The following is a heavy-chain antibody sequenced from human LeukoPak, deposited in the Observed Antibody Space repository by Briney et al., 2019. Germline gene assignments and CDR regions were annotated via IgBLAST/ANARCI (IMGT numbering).Heavy chain of an antibody. D-gene: IGHD6-19*01. J-gene: IGHJ5*02. V-gene: IGHV4-59*01. CDR2: IYYSGST. CDR3: ARSIAVAGFNWFDP. CDR1: GGSISSYY. Sequence: PSETLSLTCTVSGGSISSYYWSWIRQPPGKGLEWIGYIYYSGSTNYNPSLKSRVTISVDTSKNQFSLKLSSVTAADTAVYYCARSIAVAGFNWFDPWGQGTLVTVS.